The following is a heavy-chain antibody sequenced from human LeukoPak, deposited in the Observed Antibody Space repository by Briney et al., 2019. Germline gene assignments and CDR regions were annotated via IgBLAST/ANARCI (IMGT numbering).Heavy chain of an antibody. Sequence: SETLSLTCAVYGGSFSGYYWSWIRQPPGKGLEWMGEINHSGSTNYNPSLKSRVTISVATSKNQFSLKLSSVTAADTAVYYCARAGGVRRAFDYWGQETLVTVSS. CDR1: GGSFSGYY. J-gene: IGHJ4*02. CDR2: INHSGST. CDR3: ARAGGVRRAFDY. V-gene: IGHV4-34*01. D-gene: IGHD3-3*01.